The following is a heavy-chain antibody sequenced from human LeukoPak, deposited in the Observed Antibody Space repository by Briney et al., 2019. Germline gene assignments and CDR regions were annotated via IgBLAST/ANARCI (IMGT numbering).Heavy chain of an antibody. CDR3: ARGIAAAGVVGVFDY. CDR1: GFSVSSNH. CDR2: NYSGGNT. J-gene: IGHJ4*02. D-gene: IGHD6-13*01. V-gene: IGHV3-66*01. Sequence: GGSLRLSCAASGFSVSSNHMSWVRQAPGKGLEWVSVNYSGGNTQYSDAVKGIFTISRDNSHNTLYLQMNSLRAEDTAVYYCARGIAAAGVVGVFDYWGQGPLVTVSS.